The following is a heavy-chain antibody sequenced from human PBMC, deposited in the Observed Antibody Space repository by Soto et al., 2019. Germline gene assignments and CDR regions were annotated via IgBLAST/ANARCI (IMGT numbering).Heavy chain of an antibody. CDR3: ARDGFTIFGVVTTSSYYYYGMDV. Sequence: QVQLVQSGAEVKKPGASVKVSCKASGYTFTSYGISWVRQAPGQGLEWMGWISAYNGNTNYAQKLQGRVTMTTDTSTCTAYMELRSLRSDDTAVYYCARDGFTIFGVVTTSSYYYYGMDVWGQGTTVTVSS. D-gene: IGHD3-3*01. V-gene: IGHV1-18*04. J-gene: IGHJ6*02. CDR2: ISAYNGNT. CDR1: GYTFTSYG.